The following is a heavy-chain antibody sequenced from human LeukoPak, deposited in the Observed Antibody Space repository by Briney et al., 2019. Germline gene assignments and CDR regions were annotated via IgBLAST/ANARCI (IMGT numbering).Heavy chain of an antibody. CDR2: ISGSGGST. V-gene: IGHV3-23*01. CDR3: AKVRSGSYYDY. J-gene: IGHJ4*02. D-gene: IGHD1-26*01. CDR1: GFTFSSYS. Sequence: GGSLRLSCAASGFTFSSYSMNWVRQAPGKGLEWVSAISGSGGSTYYADSVKGRFTISRDNSKNTLYLQMNSLRAEDTAVYYCAKVRSGSYYDYWGQGTLVTVSS.